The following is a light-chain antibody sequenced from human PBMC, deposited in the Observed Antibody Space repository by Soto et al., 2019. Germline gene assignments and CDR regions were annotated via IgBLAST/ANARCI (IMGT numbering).Light chain of an antibody. Sequence: QPASVSGSPGQTITISCTGTSSDVGGYNYLSWYQQHPGKAPKVMIYEVSNRPSGVSNRFSGSKSGNTASLPISGLQAEDEADYFCSSYTTSGTPVFGGGTKLTVL. CDR2: EVS. CDR3: SSYTTSGTPV. V-gene: IGLV2-14*01. CDR1: SSDVGGYNY. J-gene: IGLJ3*02.